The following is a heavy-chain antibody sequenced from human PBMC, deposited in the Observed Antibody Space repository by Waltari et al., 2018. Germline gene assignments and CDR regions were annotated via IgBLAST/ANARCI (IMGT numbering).Heavy chain of an antibody. J-gene: IGHJ4*02. CDR2: IIPIFGTA. D-gene: IGHD3-10*01. Sequence: QVQLVQSGAEVKKPGSSVKVSCKASGGTFSSYAISWVRQAPGQGLEWMGGIIPIFGTANYAQKFLGRVTITADESTSTAYMELSSLRSEDTAVYYCARFQEDSGSYYNPQWDYWGQGTLVTVSS. CDR3: ARFQEDSGSYYNPQWDY. CDR1: GGTFSSYA. V-gene: IGHV1-69*13.